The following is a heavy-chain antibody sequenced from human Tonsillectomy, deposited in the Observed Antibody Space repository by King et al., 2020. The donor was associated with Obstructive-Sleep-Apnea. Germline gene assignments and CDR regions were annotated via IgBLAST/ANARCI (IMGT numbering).Heavy chain of an antibody. CDR3: ARDAAAELHRRSNYFDH. Sequence: VQLVESGAEVKKPGASVKVSCKASGYTFTGYYLHCGRQDPGQGLEWRGWINPNSGGTDYAQKFQGRVTMTRDMSISTAYMELRRLTSDDTAVYYCARDAAAELHRRSNYFDHWGQGALVTVSS. V-gene: IGHV1-2*02. J-gene: IGHJ4*02. CDR1: GYTFTGYY. CDR2: INPNSGGT. D-gene: IGHD6-13*01.